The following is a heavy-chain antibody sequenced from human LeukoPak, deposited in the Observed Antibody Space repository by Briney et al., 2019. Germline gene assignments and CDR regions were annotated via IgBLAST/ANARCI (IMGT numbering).Heavy chain of an antibody. V-gene: IGHV4-4*07. D-gene: IGHD2-2*01. Sequence: LETLSLTCTVSGVSISSYFWSWIRQPAGKGLEWIGRIYTSGSTNYKPSLKSRVTMSVDTSKNQFSLKLSSVTAAGTAVYYCARALGYCSSTSCRGAFDIWGQGTMVTVS. J-gene: IGHJ3*02. CDR2: IYTSGST. CDR1: GVSISSYF. CDR3: ARALGYCSSTSCRGAFDI.